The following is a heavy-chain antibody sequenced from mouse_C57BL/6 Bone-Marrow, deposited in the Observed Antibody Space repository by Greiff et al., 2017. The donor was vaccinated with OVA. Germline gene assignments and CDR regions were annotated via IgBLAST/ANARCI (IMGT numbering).Heavy chain of an antibody. CDR3: VRHSVVKYYAMDY. D-gene: IGHD1-1*01. J-gene: IGHJ4*01. CDR1: GFSFNTYA. CDR2: IRSKSNNYAT. V-gene: IGHV10-1*01. Sequence: EVKLVESGGGLVQPKGSLKLSCAASGFSFNTYAMNWVRQAPGKGLEWVARIRSKSNNYATYYADSVKDRFTISRDDSESMLYLQMNNLKTEDTAMYYCVRHSVVKYYAMDYWGQGTSVTVSS.